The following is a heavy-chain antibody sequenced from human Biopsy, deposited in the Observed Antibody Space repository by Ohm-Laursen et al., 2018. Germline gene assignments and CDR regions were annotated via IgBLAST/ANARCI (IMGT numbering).Heavy chain of an antibody. Sequence: GSLRLSCTASGFNFINNWMDWVRKTTGKGLSWVSHISPDAATTKYADFMKGRFHISIDNAKKTVYQQMDALRDEDTAVYYCAGFMVTLPFWGPGTPVTVSS. CDR1: GFNFINNW. J-gene: IGHJ4*02. CDR3: AGFMVTLPF. D-gene: IGHD3-10*01. CDR2: ISPDAATT. V-gene: IGHV3-74*01.